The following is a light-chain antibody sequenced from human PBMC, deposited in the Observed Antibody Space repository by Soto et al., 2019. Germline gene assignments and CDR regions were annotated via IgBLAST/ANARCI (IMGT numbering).Light chain of an antibody. Sequence: QSALTQPRSVSGSPGQSVTISCTGTSSDVDDYNFVSWYQQHPGTAPKLMIYDVTKRPSGVPGRFSDSRSGNTASLTISGLQIEDEAHYYCCSYAGGYFFEVIFGGGTKVTVL. CDR3: CSYAGGYFFEVI. V-gene: IGLV2-11*01. CDR1: SSDVDDYNF. J-gene: IGLJ2*01. CDR2: DVT.